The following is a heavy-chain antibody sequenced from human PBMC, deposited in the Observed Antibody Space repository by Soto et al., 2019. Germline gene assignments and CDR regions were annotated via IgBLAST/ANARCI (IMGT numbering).Heavy chain of an antibody. CDR3: ARVRDDSSGYYSLGTFDY. CDR1: GYTFTGYY. V-gene: IGHV1-2*02. Sequence: GASVKVSCKASGYTFTGYYMHWVRQAPGQGREWMGWINPNSGGTNYAQKFQGRVTMTRDTSISTAYMELSRLRSDDTAVYYCARVRDDSSGYYSLGTFDYWGHGTRVTV. J-gene: IGHJ4*01. CDR2: INPNSGGT. D-gene: IGHD3-22*01.